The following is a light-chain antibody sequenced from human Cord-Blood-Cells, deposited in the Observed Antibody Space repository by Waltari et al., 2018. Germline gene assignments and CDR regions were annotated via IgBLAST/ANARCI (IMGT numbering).Light chain of an antibody. J-gene: IGLJ2*01. CDR1: SSDVGSYNL. Sequence: QSALTQPASVSGSPGQSITISCTGTSSDVGSYNLVSWYQQHPGKAPKLMIYEVSKRPSGFSNRFSGSKSGNTASLTISGLQAEDEADYYCCSYAGSHVVFGGGTKLTVL. CDR2: EVS. CDR3: CSYAGSHVV. V-gene: IGLV2-23*02.